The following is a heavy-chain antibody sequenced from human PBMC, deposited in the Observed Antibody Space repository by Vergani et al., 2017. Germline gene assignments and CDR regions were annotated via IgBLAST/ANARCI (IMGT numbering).Heavy chain of an antibody. CDR3: ARGLAPNWYFDL. V-gene: IGHV4-34*01. J-gene: IGHJ2*01. Sequence: QVQLQQWGAGLLKPSETLSLTCAVYGGSFSGYYWSWIRQPPGKGLEWIGEINHSGSTNYNPSLKSRVTISVDTSKNQFSLKLSSVTAADTAVYYCARGLAPNWYFDLWGRGTLVTVSS. CDR1: GGSFSGYY. CDR2: INHSGST.